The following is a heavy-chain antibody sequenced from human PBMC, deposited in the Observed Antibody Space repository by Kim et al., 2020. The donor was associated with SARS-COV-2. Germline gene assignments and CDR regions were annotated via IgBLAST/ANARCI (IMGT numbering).Heavy chain of an antibody. D-gene: IGHD4-4*01. CDR3: AKAMSNFKPYYFDY. Sequence: ADSVKGRFTISRDNSKNTLYLQMNSLRAEDTAVYYCAKAMSNFKPYYFDYWGQGTLVTVSS. V-gene: IGHV3-23*01. J-gene: IGHJ4*02.